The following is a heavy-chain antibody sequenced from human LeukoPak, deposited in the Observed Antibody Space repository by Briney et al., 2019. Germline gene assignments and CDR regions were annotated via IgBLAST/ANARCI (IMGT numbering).Heavy chain of an antibody. Sequence: GGSLRLSCAASGFTFSSYEMNWVRQAPGKGLEWVSYISSSGSTIYYAGSVKGRFTISRDNAKNSLYLQMNSLRAEDTAVYYCARGGILGGFDYWGQGTLVTVSS. CDR2: ISSSGSTI. CDR1: GFTFSSYE. D-gene: IGHD3-9*01. CDR3: ARGGILGGFDY. V-gene: IGHV3-48*03. J-gene: IGHJ4*02.